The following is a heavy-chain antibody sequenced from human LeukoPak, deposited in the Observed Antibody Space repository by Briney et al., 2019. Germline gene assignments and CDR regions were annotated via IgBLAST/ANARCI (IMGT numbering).Heavy chain of an antibody. CDR1: GFTFSSYS. D-gene: IGHD6-13*01. V-gene: IGHV3-21*01. CDR3: ARDHGIAAAGNLDY. Sequence: GGSLRLSCAASGFTFSSYSMNWVRQAPGKGLEWVSSISSSSSYIYYADSVKGRFTISRDNAKNSLYLQMNSLRAEDTAVYYCARDHGIAAAGNLDYWGQGTLVTVSS. J-gene: IGHJ4*02. CDR2: ISSSSSYI.